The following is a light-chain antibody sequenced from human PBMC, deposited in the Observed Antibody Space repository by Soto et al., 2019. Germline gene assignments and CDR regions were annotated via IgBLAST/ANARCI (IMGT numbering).Light chain of an antibody. J-gene: IGKJ1*01. V-gene: IGKV3-15*01. CDR2: SAS. CDR1: QSVSSN. CDR3: QQYDNWQT. Sequence: EIVMTQSPATLSVSPGERATLSCRASQSVSSNLAWYQQKPGQAPRLLIYSASTRATGIPARFSGSGSGTEFTLTISSLQSEDFAVFYCQQYDNWQTFGQGTKVDIK.